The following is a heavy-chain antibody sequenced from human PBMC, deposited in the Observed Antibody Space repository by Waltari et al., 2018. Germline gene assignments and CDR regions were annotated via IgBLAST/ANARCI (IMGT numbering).Heavy chain of an antibody. Sequence: EVQLVESGGGLVQPGGSLRLSCAASGFTFSSYWMSWVRQAPGKGLEWVANIKQDGSEKYYVDSVKGRFTISRDNAKNSLYLQMNSLRAEDTAVYYGARGGYSYGGLFDYWGQGTLVTVSS. V-gene: IGHV3-7*01. CDR2: IKQDGSEK. D-gene: IGHD5-18*01. J-gene: IGHJ4*02. CDR1: GFTFSSYW. CDR3: ARGGYSYGGLFDY.